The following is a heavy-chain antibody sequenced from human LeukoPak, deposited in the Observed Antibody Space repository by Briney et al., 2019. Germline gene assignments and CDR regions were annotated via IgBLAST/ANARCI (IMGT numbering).Heavy chain of an antibody. V-gene: IGHV1-69*04. CDR3: ASGAGAAAGNSGLDY. J-gene: IGHJ4*02. Sequence: SVKVSCKASGATFSSYAISWVRQAPGQGLEWMGRIIPILGIANYAQKFQGRVTITADKSTSTAYMELSSLRSEDTAVYYCASGAGAAAGNSGLDYWGQGTLVTVSS. CDR1: GATFSSYA. D-gene: IGHD6-13*01. CDR2: IIPILGIA.